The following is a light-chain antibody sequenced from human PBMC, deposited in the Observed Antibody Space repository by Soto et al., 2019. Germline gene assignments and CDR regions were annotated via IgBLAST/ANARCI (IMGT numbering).Light chain of an antibody. Sequence: QSVLTQPASVSGSPGQSITISCTGTSRDVGGYNSVSWYQQHPGKAPKLMIYEVTNRPSGVSNRFSGSKSGNTASLTISGLQAEDEADYYCASYTSSSTSVIFGRGTKLTVL. CDR2: EVT. J-gene: IGLJ2*01. CDR3: ASYTSSSTSVI. CDR1: SRDVGGYNS. V-gene: IGLV2-14*01.